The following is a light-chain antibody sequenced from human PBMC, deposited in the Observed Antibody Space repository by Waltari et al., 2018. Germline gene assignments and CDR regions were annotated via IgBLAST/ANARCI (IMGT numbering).Light chain of an antibody. CDR3: ASWDDSLNGHWV. J-gene: IGLJ3*02. V-gene: IGLV1-44*01. Sequence: QSVLTQPPSASGTPGQRVTISCSGTSSNLGNNVVNWYQQVPGTAPQLLSYRNDLRPSGGPDRCSAAKSGTSSSLAISGLQSEDEAEYYCASWDDSLNGHWVFGGGTKVTVL. CDR2: RND. CDR1: SSNLGNNV.